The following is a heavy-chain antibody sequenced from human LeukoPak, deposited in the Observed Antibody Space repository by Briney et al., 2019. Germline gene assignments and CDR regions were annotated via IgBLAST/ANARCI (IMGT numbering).Heavy chain of an antibody. D-gene: IGHD3-16*02. V-gene: IGHV3-53*01. CDR1: GFTVSINY. CDR2: IYSGGTT. Sequence: PGGSLRLSCAVSGFTVSINYMTWVRQAPGKGLEWVSVIYSGGTTYYADSVKGRFTISRDNSKNTLYLQMNSLRAEDTAVYYCARVRPYDYVWGSYRPNHYWGQGTLVTVSS. CDR3: ARVRPYDYVWGSYRPNHY. J-gene: IGHJ4*02.